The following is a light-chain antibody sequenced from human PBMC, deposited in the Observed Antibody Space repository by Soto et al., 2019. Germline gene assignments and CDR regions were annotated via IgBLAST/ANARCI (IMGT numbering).Light chain of an antibody. CDR3: VQDYNYPYT. Sequence: AIQMTQSPSSLSASVGDRVTITCRASQGIRNDLGWYQQKPGKAPKLLIYAASSLQSGVPSRFSASGSGTDFTLTISSLQPEDFATYFCVQDYNYPYTFGPGTKLEIK. J-gene: IGKJ2*01. CDR1: QGIRND. V-gene: IGKV1-6*01. CDR2: AAS.